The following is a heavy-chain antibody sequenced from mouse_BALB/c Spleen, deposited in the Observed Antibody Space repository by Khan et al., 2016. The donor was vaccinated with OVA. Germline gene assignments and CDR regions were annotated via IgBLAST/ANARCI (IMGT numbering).Heavy chain of an antibody. D-gene: IGHD1-1*02. CDR2: ISTNYGDA. CDR1: GYTFTDYA. J-gene: IGHJ3*01. CDR3: VRGGKFAY. Sequence: QVQLQQSGAELVRPGVSVKISCKASGYTFTDYAMHWVKQRHAKSLEWIGVISTNYGDADYNQKFQGKASMNVGRSSSTVSMGLARLTSEDSAIYYCVRGGKFAYWGQGTLVTVSA. V-gene: IGHV1S137*01.